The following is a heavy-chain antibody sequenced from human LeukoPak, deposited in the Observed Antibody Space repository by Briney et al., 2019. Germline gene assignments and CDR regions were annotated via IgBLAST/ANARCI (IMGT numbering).Heavy chain of an antibody. CDR2: ISGSGGST. CDR3: AKDQLAARPTYYYYMDV. Sequence: GGSLRLSCAASVFTFSSYAMSWVREAPGKGVEWVSAISGSGGSTYYADSVKGRFTISRDNSQNTLHLQLNSLRAEDTAVYYCAKDQLAARPTYYYYMDVWGKGTTVTVSS. D-gene: IGHD6-6*01. V-gene: IGHV3-23*01. J-gene: IGHJ6*03. CDR1: VFTFSSYA.